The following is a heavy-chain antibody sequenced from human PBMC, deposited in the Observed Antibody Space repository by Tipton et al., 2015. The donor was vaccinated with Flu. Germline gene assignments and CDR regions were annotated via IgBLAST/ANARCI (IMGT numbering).Heavy chain of an antibody. CDR3: ARHWPGYYDFWSGYFGYYGMDV. J-gene: IGHJ6*02. V-gene: IGHV4-39*01. Sequence: TLSLTCTVSGDSISSGTYYWGWVRQPPGKGLEWIGTIYYSGSTYYNPSLKSRVTISVDTSKNQFSLILSSVTAADTAVYYCARHWPGYYDFWSGYFGYYGMDVWGQGTTVTVSS. CDR2: IYYSGST. D-gene: IGHD3-3*01. CDR1: GDSISSGTYY.